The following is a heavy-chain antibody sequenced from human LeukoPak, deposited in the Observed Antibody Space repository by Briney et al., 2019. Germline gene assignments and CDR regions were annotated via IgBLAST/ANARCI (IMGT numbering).Heavy chain of an antibody. CDR1: GDSISSDY. J-gene: IGHJ3*02. D-gene: IGHD3-9*01. CDR2: MYYSGIT. Sequence: PSETLSLTCAVSGDSISSDYWSWIRQPPGKGLEWIGYMYYSGITTYNPSLKSRVTISVDTSKNQFSLNLSSVTAADTAVYYCARMSEILTGYYSWGAFDIWGQGTTVTVSS. CDR3: ARMSEILTGYYSWGAFDI. V-gene: IGHV4-59*01.